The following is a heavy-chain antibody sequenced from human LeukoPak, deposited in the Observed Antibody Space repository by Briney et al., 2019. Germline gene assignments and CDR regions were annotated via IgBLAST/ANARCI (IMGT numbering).Heavy chain of an antibody. CDR2: MNPNSGNT. D-gene: IGHD4-23*01. V-gene: IGHV1-8*03. CDR1: GYTFTSYD. J-gene: IGHJ6*03. CDR3: ARVPTTVAPYYYYYYYMDV. Sequence: ASVEVSCKASGYTFTSYDINWVRQATGQGLEWMGWMNPNSGNTGYAQKFQGRVTITRNTSISTAYMELSSLRSEDTAVYYCARVPTTVAPYYYYYYYMDVWGKGTTVTVSS.